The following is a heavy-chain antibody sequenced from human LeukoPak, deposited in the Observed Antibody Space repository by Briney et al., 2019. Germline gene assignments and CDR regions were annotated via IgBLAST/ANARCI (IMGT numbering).Heavy chain of an antibody. D-gene: IGHD1-1*01. CDR2: IYYTGST. CDR1: GGSISSSHYY. J-gene: IGHJ3*02. Sequence: SETLSLTCTVSGGSISSSHYYWSWIRRHPGKGLEWLGYIYYTGSTYYNPSLKSRVAISLDTSKSQFSLKLDSVTAADTAVYYCARGRGTGIDDAFDIWGQGTMVTVSS. CDR3: ARGRGTGIDDAFDI. V-gene: IGHV4-31*03.